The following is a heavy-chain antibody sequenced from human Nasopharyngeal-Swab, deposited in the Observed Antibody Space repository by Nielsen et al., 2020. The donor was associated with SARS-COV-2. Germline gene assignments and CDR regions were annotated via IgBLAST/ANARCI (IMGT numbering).Heavy chain of an antibody. J-gene: IGHJ6*03. V-gene: IGHV4-34*01. CDR2: INHSGST. CDR3: ARGISGVVPAPILGVGPYYHYYSMDV. Sequence: SETLSLTCAVSGGSFSANYWSWIRQPPGKGLEWIGEINHSGSTNYIPSLKSRVTISVDTSKNQFSLKVTSVTAADTAVYYCARGISGVVPAPILGVGPYYHYYSMDVWGKGTTVTVSS. CDR1: GGSFSANY. D-gene: IGHD2-2*01.